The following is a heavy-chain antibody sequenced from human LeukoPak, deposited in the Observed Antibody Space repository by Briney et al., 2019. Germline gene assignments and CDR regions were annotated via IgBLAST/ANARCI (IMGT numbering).Heavy chain of an antibody. D-gene: IGHD5-12*01. CDR2: ISGSGGST. J-gene: IGHJ4*02. V-gene: IGHV3-23*01. Sequence: GGSLRLSCAASGFTFSDYAMSWVRQAPGKGLERVSAISGSGGSTYYADSVKGRFTISRGNSKNTLYLQMNSLRAEDTAVYYCAKGRLRTRRGYSGYDSFDYWGQGTLVTVSS. CDR3: AKGRLRTRRGYSGYDSFDY. CDR1: GFTFSDYA.